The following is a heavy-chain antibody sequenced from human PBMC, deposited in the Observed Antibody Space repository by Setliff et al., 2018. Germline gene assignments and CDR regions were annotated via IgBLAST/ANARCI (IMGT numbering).Heavy chain of an antibody. Sequence: ASVKVSCKVSGSSFTGHNLHWVRQAPGQGLEWMGWINPDSGDTHSPQKFQGRVTMTRDTSMSTVYMELTRLTSDDTAVYYCARGSAKMVALPTANYFDPWGQGALVTVSS. V-gene: IGHV1-2*02. CDR2: INPDSGDT. D-gene: IGHD2-2*01. CDR3: ARGSAKMVALPTANYFDP. CDR1: GSSFTGHN. J-gene: IGHJ5*02.